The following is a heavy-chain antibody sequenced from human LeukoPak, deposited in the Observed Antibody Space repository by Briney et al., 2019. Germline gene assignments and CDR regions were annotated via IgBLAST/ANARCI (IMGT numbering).Heavy chain of an antibody. J-gene: IGHJ4*02. CDR1: GFTFADYL. V-gene: IGHV3-49*03. Sequence: GGSLRLSCTASGFTFADYLMSWFRQAPGKGLEWVGFIRSKTYGGTTEYAASVKGRFTISRDDSKSIAYLRMNSLETEDTAVYYCAKPATSILIYFDSWGQGTLVTVSS. CDR2: IRSKTYGGTT. D-gene: IGHD2-2*01. CDR3: AKPATSILIYFDS.